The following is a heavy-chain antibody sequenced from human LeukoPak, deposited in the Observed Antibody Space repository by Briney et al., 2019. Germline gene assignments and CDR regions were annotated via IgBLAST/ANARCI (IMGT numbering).Heavy chain of an antibody. V-gene: IGHV3-30*02. D-gene: IGHD3-3*01. J-gene: IGHJ3*01. Sequence: GGSLRLSCAASGFTFSSYGMHWVRQAPGKGLEWVAFIRYDGSNKYYADSVKGRFTISRDNSKNTLYLQMNSLRAEDTAVYFCARVDDDLDAFDLWGQGTLVTVSS. CDR1: GFTFSSYG. CDR2: IRYDGSNK. CDR3: ARVDDDLDAFDL.